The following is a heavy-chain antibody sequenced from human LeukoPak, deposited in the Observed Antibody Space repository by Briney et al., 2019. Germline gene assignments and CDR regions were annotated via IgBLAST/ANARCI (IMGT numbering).Heavy chain of an antibody. CDR3: ARDGVALY. Sequence: GGSLRLSCAASGFTFSNDGMSWVRQAPGKRTEWISYINSRSSDIHYADSVRGRFTIYRDNVKNSLFLQMNSLRAEDTAVYFCARDGVALYWGQGTLVTVSS. D-gene: IGHD2-15*01. CDR2: INSRSSDI. CDR1: GFTFSNDG. J-gene: IGHJ4*02. V-gene: IGHV3-48*01.